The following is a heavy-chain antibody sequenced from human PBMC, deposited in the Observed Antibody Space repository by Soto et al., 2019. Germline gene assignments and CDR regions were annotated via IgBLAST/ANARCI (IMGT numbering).Heavy chain of an antibody. J-gene: IGHJ1*01. D-gene: IGHD7-27*01. CDR1: GGSIGSYY. V-gene: IGHV4-59*01. CDR2: IYYSGST. Sequence: KPSETLSLTCTVSGGSIGSYYWSWIRQPPGKGLEWIGYIYYSGSTNYNPSLKSRVTISVDTSKNQFSLKLSSVTAADTAVYYCAREATLGSIQQWGQGTLVTVSS. CDR3: AREATLGSIQQ.